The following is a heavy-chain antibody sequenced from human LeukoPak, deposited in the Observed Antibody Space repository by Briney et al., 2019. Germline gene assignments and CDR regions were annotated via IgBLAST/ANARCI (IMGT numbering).Heavy chain of an antibody. D-gene: IGHD2-21*02. CDR2: INPSGGNT. CDR3: AREMDGGDQDY. CDR1: GYTFISYY. Sequence: ASVKVSCKASGYTFISYYMHWVRQAPGQGLEWMGIINPSGGNTNYAQKFQGRVTMTRDTSTSTVYMELSSLRSEDTAVYYCAREMDGGDQDYWGQGTLVTVSS. J-gene: IGHJ4*02. V-gene: IGHV1-46*03.